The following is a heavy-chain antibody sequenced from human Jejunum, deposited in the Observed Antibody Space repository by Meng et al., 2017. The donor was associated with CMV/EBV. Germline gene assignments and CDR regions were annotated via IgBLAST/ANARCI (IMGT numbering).Heavy chain of an antibody. J-gene: IGHJ2*01. D-gene: IGHD3-16*01. Sequence: FTFSSYAVIWVRQAPGKRMEWVSSITGSAAKTYYADAVKGRFTISRDNSKNTLYLQMNSLRVEDTAMYYCARDPGGSNDWYYWYFDLWGRGTLVTVSS. CDR1: FTFSSYA. V-gene: IGHV3-23*01. CDR2: ITGSAAKT. CDR3: ARDPGGSNDWYYWYFDL.